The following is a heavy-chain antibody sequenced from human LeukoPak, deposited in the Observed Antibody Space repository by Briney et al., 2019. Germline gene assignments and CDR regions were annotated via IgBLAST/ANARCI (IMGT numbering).Heavy chain of an antibody. CDR3: ARDRKYESSGMDV. CDR2: VYYNGST. J-gene: IGHJ6*02. D-gene: IGHD3-22*01. CDR1: SGSISSYY. Sequence: SETLSLTCTVSSGSISSYYWSWIRQPPGKGLEWIGHVYYNGSTNYNPSLKSRVTISVDTSKNQFSLKLTSVTAADTAVYYCARDRKYESSGMDVWGQGTTVTVSS. V-gene: IGHV4-59*12.